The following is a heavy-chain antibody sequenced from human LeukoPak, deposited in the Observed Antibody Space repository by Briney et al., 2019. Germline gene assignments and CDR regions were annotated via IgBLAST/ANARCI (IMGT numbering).Heavy chain of an antibody. Sequence: PADPVSLTCTVWGGPERSCRYYGSSIRQPPGKGLERIGWLYCRGSINYNPSLKGRVTISVDTSKDQFSLKLTSVTAADRAVYYCAITPFGWSSSWNAFDIWRQGAMVSVCS. D-gene: IGHD6-13*01. V-gene: IGHV4-61*01. J-gene: IGHJ3*02. CDR2: LYCRGSI. CDR3: AITPFGWSSSWNAFDI. CDR1: GGPERSCRYY.